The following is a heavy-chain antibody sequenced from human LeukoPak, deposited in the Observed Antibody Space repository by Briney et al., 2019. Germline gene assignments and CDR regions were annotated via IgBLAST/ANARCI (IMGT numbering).Heavy chain of an antibody. J-gene: IGHJ6*02. CDR1: GFTFCSYA. V-gene: IGHV3-48*03. CDR3: VKTGNYDFWSGYSKYYYYYGMGV. D-gene: IGHD3-3*01. Sequence: PGGSLRLSCAASGFTFCSYALNWVRQAPGKGLEWVSYISSSGNTMYYADSVKGRFTISRDNSKNTLYLQMSSLRAEDTAVYYCVKTGNYDFWSGYSKYYYYYGMGVWGQGTTVTVSS. CDR2: ISSSGNTM.